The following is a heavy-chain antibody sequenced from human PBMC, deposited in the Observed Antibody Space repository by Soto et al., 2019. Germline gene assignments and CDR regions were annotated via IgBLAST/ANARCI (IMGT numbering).Heavy chain of an antibody. Sequence: QVQLQESGPGLVDPSGTLSLTCAVSGASISSSNGWSWVRPSPGKGLEWIGEIFHSGYTSYNPSLKSCVIISADKSTNLFALRQTSVTASDTAVYFGARDYLAVRPGHYDDMDVWGQGTTVIVSS. J-gene: IGHJ6*02. D-gene: IGHD6-6*01. CDR2: IFHSGYT. CDR1: GASISSSNG. CDR3: ARDYLAVRPGHYDDMDV. V-gene: IGHV4-4*02.